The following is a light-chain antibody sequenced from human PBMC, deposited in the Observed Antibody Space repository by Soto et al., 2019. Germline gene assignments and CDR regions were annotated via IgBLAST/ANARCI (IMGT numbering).Light chain of an antibody. CDR1: QSGSSY. CDR2: DAS. J-gene: IGKJ4*01. CDR3: QQRSNWLP. V-gene: IGKV3-11*01. Sequence: EIVLTQSPATLSLSPGERATLSFRASQSGSSYLAWDQQKPGQAPRLLISDASNRATGIPARFSGSGSGTDFTLTISSLEPEDFAVYYCQQRSNWLPFGGGTKVDIK.